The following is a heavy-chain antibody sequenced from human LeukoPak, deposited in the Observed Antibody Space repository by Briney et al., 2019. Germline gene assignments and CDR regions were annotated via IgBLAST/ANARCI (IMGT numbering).Heavy chain of an antibody. J-gene: IGHJ4*02. CDR3: ARARSSLADFDY. D-gene: IGHD6-6*01. Sequence: PGRSLRLSCAASGFTFSTYAMHWVRQAPGKGLEWVATIWYDGSKEYYADSVKGRFTISRDNPKNTLYLQMNSLRVDDTAVYFCARARSSLADFDYWGQGTLVTVSS. V-gene: IGHV3-33*01. CDR2: IWYDGSKE. CDR1: GFTFSTYA.